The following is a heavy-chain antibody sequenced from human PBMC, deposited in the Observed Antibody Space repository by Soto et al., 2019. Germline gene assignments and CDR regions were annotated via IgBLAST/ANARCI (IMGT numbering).Heavy chain of an antibody. CDR1: GGSFSGYY. CDR2: INHSGGT. CDR3: ARDRQYYQFWSGCQNERPYGMDV. Sequence: SETLSLTCAVYGGSFSGYYWTWIRQAPGKGLEWIGEINHSGGTNYNSSLKSRVTISVDTSKNQLSLTLYSVTAADTAVYYCARDRQYYQFWSGCQNERPYGMDVWGQGTTVTVSS. D-gene: IGHD3-3*02. V-gene: IGHV4-34*01. J-gene: IGHJ6*02.